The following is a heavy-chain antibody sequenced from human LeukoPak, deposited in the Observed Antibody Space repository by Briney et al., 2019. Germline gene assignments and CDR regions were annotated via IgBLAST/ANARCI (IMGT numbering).Heavy chain of an antibody. CDR2: ISAYNGNT. CDR1: GYTFPSYG. CDR3: ARDYYDSSAYYYQPFYYYGMDV. J-gene: IGHJ6*02. D-gene: IGHD3-22*01. V-gene: IGHV1-18*01. Sequence: ASVKVSCKASGYTFPSYGISWVRQAPGQGLEWMGWISAYNGNTNYAQNLQGRDTMTTDTSTSTAYMELRSLRSDDTALYYCARDYYDSSAYYYQPFYYYGMDVWGQGTTVTVSS.